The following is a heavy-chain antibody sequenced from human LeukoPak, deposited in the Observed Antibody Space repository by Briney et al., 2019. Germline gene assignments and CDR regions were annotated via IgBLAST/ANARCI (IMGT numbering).Heavy chain of an antibody. CDR3: ARDYYDSRGPVGY. CDR1: GFTFSSYS. J-gene: IGHJ4*02. Sequence: GGSLRLSCAASGFTFSSYSMNWVRQAPGKGLEWVSYISSSSSTIYYADSVKGRFTISRDNAKNSLYLQMNSLRAEDTAVFYCARDYYDSRGPVGYWGQGTLVTVSS. CDR2: ISSSSSTI. D-gene: IGHD3-22*01. V-gene: IGHV3-48*04.